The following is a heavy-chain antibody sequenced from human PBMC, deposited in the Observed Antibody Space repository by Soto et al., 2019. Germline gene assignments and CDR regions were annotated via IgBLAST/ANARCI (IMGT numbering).Heavy chain of an antibody. J-gene: IGHJ6*02. CDR3: ARGCRLVKPVYEGIGV. V-gene: IGHV3-23*01. Sequence: GGSLRLSCTASGFKFSSFAMTWVRLAPGLGLEWVSSISGSGDTAYYADSVKGQLIISRGNSKNSLSLQMNSLRVEDTGVYYCARGCRLVKPVYEGIGVCGQGTTVTVSS. CDR1: GFKFSSFA. D-gene: IGHD6-6*01. CDR2: ISGSGDTA.